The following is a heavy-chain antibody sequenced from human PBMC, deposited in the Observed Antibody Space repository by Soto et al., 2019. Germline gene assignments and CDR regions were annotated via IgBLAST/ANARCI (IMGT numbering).Heavy chain of an antibody. D-gene: IGHD2-21*01. Sequence: GCLRLACPASGLPHSNFAMMWVRQAPGKGLECISVIYGSGRGIEYADSVKGRFTISRDNSKNTVYLQMTDLRVDDTAVYYCEKDAVYNDGLWLMDHWGQGTQVTVYS. CDR2: IYGSGRGI. J-gene: IGHJ4*02. CDR1: GLPHSNFA. V-gene: IGHV3-23*05. CDR3: EKDAVYNDGLWLMDH.